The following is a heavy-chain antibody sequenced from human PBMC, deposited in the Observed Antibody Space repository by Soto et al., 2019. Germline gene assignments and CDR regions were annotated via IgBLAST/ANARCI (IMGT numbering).Heavy chain of an antibody. Sequence: GSLRLSCAASGFTFRSYSMNWVRQAPGKGLEWVSYISSSSSTIYYADSVKGRFTISRDNAKNSLYLQMNSLRAEDTAVYYCARQYSSSLQLYYNWFDPWGQGTLVTVSS. V-gene: IGHV3-48*01. D-gene: IGHD6-6*01. CDR3: ARQYSSSLQLYYNWFDP. CDR1: GFTFRSYS. J-gene: IGHJ5*02. CDR2: ISSSSSTI.